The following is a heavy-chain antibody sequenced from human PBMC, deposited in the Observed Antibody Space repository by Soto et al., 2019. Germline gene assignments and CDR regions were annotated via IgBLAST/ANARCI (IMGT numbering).Heavy chain of an antibody. CDR1: GFTFSSYS. CDR2: ISSSSSTI. J-gene: IGHJ4*02. D-gene: IGHD1-1*01. CDR3: VRDIGWNLFDY. Sequence: PGGSLRLSCAASGFTFSSYSMNWVRQAPGKGLEWVSYISSSSSTIYYADTVKGRFTISRDNAKNSLYLQMNNLRDEDTAVYYCVRDIGWNLFDYWGQGGLVTVSS. V-gene: IGHV3-48*02.